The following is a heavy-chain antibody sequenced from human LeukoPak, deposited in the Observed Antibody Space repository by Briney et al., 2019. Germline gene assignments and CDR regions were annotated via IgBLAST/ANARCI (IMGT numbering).Heavy chain of an antibody. J-gene: IGHJ4*02. Sequence: GGSLRLSCAASGSTYSDYAMEWVRQTPGKGLEWVSSITPTTDNIYYTPSVEGRFTISIDNAKHSLYLQMNNLRADDTAVYYCARLAGPRPGTYYFDFWGQGVQVTVSS. D-gene: IGHD6-19*01. CDR2: ITPTTDNI. V-gene: IGHV3-21*01. CDR3: ARLAGPRPGTYYFDF. CDR1: GSTYSDYA.